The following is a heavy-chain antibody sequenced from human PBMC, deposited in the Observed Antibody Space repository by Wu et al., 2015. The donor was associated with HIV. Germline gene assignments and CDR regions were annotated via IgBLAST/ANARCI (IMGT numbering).Heavy chain of an antibody. D-gene: IGHD3-16*01. J-gene: IGHJ4*02. CDR2: INPNSGGT. Sequence: QVQLVQSGAEVKKPGASVKVSCKASGYTFTGYYLHWVRQAPRQGLEWMGWINPNSGGTNYAQKFQGRVTMTRDTSISTVYMELGSLRSDDTAVYYCVRDMMASRPEGNWGQGTLVTVSS. V-gene: IGHV1-2*02. CDR3: VRDMMASRPEGN. CDR1: GYTFTGYY.